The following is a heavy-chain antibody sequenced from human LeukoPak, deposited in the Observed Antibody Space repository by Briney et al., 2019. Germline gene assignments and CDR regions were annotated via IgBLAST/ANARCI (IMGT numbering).Heavy chain of an antibody. V-gene: IGHV3-66*01. CDR1: GFTVGSNY. CDR3: STSPSFGSSWYQFNY. Sequence: GGSLRLSCAASGFTVGSNYMSGVGQAPGKGLRRVPVIYSGGSTYYADSVKGRFTISRDNSKNTLYLQMNSLRAEDTAVYYCSTSPSFGSSWYQFNYWGQGTLVTVSS. D-gene: IGHD6-13*01. J-gene: IGHJ4*02. CDR2: IYSGGST.